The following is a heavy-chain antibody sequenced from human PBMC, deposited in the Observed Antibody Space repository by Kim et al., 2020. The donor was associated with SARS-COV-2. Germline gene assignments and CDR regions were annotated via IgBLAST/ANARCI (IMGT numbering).Heavy chain of an antibody. J-gene: IGHJ4*02. CDR3: ARGVGIDH. Sequence: ASVKVSCKASGYRFAKYDINWVRQASGQGLEWMGRIIPDGGDTAYAQKFQGRLTMTTDTSINTAYMELTGLNSADTAKYYCARGVGIDHWGQGTLVTVSS. CDR1: GYRFAKYD. V-gene: IGHV1-8*01. CDR2: IIPDGGDT.